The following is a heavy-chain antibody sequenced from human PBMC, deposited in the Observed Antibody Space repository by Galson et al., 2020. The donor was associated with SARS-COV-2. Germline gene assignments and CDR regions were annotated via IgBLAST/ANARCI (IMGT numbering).Heavy chain of an antibody. CDR2: IYHSGST. J-gene: IGHJ3*02. D-gene: IGHD3-22*01. CDR3: ARVGRSGESYMIVVVGAFDI. V-gene: IGHV4-31*03. CDR1: GGSISSGGYY. Sequence: SETLSLTCTVSGGSISSGGYYWSWIRQHPGKGLEWIGYIYHSGSTNYNPSFKSRVTISVDTSKNQFSLKLSSVTAADTAVYYCARVGRSGESYMIVVVGAFDIWGQGTMVTVSS.